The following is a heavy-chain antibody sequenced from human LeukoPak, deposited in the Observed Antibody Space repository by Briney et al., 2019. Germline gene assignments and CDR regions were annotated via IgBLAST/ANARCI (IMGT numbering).Heavy chain of an antibody. CDR1: GFTFDDYA. D-gene: IGHD6-19*01. CDR3: AKDRRAVAGPDAFDI. CDR2: ISWNSGSI. J-gene: IGHJ3*02. Sequence: GGSLRLSCAASGFTFDDYAMHWVRHAPGKGLEWVSGISWNSGSIGYADSVKGRFTISRDNAKNSLYLQMNSLRAEDTALYYCAKDRRAVAGPDAFDIWGQGTMVTVSS. V-gene: IGHV3-9*01.